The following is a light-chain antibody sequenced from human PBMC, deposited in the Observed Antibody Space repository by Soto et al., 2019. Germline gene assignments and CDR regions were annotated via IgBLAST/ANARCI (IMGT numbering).Light chain of an antibody. CDR2: SAS. V-gene: IGKV1-39*01. Sequence: DIPMTQSPSSLSASVGDRVTITCRASQSISTYLNWYQQKPGKAPEFLIYSASSLQSGVPSRFSGSGSGTDFTLTINSLQPEDFATYYCQQSYSSPWTFGQGTKVEIK. CDR1: QSISTY. CDR3: QQSYSSPWT. J-gene: IGKJ1*01.